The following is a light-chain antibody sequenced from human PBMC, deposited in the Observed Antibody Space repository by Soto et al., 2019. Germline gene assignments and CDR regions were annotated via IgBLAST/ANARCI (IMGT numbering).Light chain of an antibody. Sequence: DIQLTQSPSSLSASVGDRVTITCRTSQNIGNYLNWYQQKPGKAHNLLIYKASTLQSGVPSRFSGSESGTDFTLTISSLQPEDYATYYCQQSYSNPRTFGQGTKVDIK. CDR1: QNIGNY. CDR2: KAS. J-gene: IGKJ1*01. V-gene: IGKV1-39*01. CDR3: QQSYSNPRT.